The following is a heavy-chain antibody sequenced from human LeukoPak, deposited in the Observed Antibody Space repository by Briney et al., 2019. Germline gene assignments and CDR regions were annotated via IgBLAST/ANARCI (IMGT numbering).Heavy chain of an antibody. CDR1: GFTFSSYW. Sequence: GGSLRLSCAASGFTFSSYWMSWVRQAPGKGLEWGANIKQDGSEKYYVDSVKGRFTISRDNAKNSLYLQMNSLRAEDTAVYYCARVIRSWYGYYFDYWGQGTLVTVSS. J-gene: IGHJ4*02. CDR3: ARVIRSWYGYYFDY. V-gene: IGHV3-7*01. CDR2: IKQDGSEK. D-gene: IGHD6-13*01.